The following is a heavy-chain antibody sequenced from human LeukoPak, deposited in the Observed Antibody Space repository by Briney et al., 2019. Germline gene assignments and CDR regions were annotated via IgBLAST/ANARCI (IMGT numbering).Heavy chain of an antibody. CDR2: IRYDGSNK. Sequence: PGGSLRLSCAASGFTFSSYGMHWVRQAPGKGLEWVAFIRYDGSNKYYADSVKGRFTISRDNSKNTLYLQMNSLRAEDTAVYYCAKETIAVAGTSAFDIWGQGTMVTVSS. CDR3: AKETIAVAGTSAFDI. V-gene: IGHV3-30*02. D-gene: IGHD6-19*01. J-gene: IGHJ3*02. CDR1: GFTFSSYG.